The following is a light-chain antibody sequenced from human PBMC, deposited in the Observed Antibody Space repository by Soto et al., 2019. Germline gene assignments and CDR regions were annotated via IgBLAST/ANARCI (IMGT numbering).Light chain of an antibody. Sequence: DIEMTQSPLSLPVTPGEPASISCRSSQSLLHSNGYNYLDWYLQKPGQSPQLLIYLGSNRASGVPDRFSGSGSGTDFTLKISRVEAEDVGVYYCMQTLQTSWAFGQGTKVEI. J-gene: IGKJ1*01. V-gene: IGKV2-28*01. CDR2: LGS. CDR3: MQTLQTSWA. CDR1: QSLLHSNGYNY.